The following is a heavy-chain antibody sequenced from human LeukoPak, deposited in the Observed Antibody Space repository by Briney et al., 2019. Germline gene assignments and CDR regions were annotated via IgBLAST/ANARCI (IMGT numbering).Heavy chain of an antibody. Sequence: SDPLTLLCSLSIHFSSRYHGRGPPHPGGGGRECLRRIYTSGRTNYNTSLKSRVTMSVDTYKNQLSLKLSSVTAADTAVYYCARDPRYGDYERYFDLWGRGTLVTVSS. V-gene: IGHV4-4*07. J-gene: IGHJ2*01. CDR2: IYTSGRT. CDR3: ARDPRYGDYERYFDL. D-gene: IGHD4-17*01. CDR1: IHFSSRYH.